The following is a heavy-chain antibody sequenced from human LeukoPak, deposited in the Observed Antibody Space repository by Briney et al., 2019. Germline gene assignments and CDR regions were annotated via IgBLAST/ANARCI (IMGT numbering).Heavy chain of an antibody. Sequence: PGGSLRLSCAASGFTFSGYAMSWVRQAPGKGLEWASAISGSGGSTYYADSVKGRFTISRDNSKNALYLQMNSLRAEDTAVYYCAKDRDYYDSSGYYYLFDYWGQGTLVTVSS. V-gene: IGHV3-23*01. CDR3: AKDRDYYDSSGYYYLFDY. D-gene: IGHD3-22*01. CDR2: ISGSGGST. J-gene: IGHJ4*02. CDR1: GFTFSGYA.